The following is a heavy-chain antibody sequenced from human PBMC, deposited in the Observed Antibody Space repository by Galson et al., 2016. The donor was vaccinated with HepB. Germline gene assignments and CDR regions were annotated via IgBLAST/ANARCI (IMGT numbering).Heavy chain of an antibody. Sequence: SLRLSCAASGFTIGTYWMHWVRQAPGKGLVWVSRINSDGSNTTYEASVKGRFTISRDNIKNTLYLQMNSLRAEDTAVYYCARSRLNYYDTSAPDYWGQGTLVTVSS. J-gene: IGHJ4*02. CDR3: ARSRLNYYDTSAPDY. CDR2: INSDGSNT. V-gene: IGHV3-74*01. CDR1: GFTIGTYW. D-gene: IGHD3-22*01.